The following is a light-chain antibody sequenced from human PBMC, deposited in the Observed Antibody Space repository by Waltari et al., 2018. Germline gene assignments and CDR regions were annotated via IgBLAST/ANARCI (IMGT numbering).Light chain of an antibody. CDR2: WSS. V-gene: IGKV4-1*01. Sequence: DIVMTQSPDSLAVSLGERATINCKSSQSVLYNSDNKNYLAWYQQKPGQPPKLLIYWSSIQESGVPDRFSGSGSGTDFTLTISSLQAEDVAVYYCQQYYSIPRTYGQGTKLEIK. CDR1: QSVLYNSDNKNY. J-gene: IGKJ2*02. CDR3: QQYYSIPRT.